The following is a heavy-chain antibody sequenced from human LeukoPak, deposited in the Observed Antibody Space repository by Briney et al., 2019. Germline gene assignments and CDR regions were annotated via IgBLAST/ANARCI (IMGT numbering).Heavy chain of an antibody. CDR2: IYYSGST. D-gene: IGHD3-10*01. J-gene: IGHJ4*02. CDR3: ARRLYYGSGIYDY. Sequence: SETPSLTCTVSGGSISSSSYYWGWIRQPPGKGLERIGSIYYSGSTYYNPSLKSRVTISVDTSKNQFSLKLSSVTAADTAVYYCARRLYYGSGIYDYWGQGTLVTVSS. V-gene: IGHV4-39*01. CDR1: GGSISSSSYY.